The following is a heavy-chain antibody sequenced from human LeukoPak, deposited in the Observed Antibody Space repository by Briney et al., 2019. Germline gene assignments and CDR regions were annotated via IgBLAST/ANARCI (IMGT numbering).Heavy chain of an antibody. V-gene: IGHV5-10-1*01. CDR3: ARHEGGYAASDY. D-gene: IGHD5-12*01. Sequence: GAALMISCKCSGYRFTRYWISGVRPIPGXGLEWMGKSDPSDSYTNYSPSFQGHVTISADKSNNTTYLQWSSLKASDTAMYYCARHEGGYAASDYWGQGPLVIVSS. CDR2: SDPSDSYT. J-gene: IGHJ4*02. CDR1: GYRFTRYW.